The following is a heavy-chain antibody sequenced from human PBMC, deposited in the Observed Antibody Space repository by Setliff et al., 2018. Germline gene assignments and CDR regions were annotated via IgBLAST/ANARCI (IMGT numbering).Heavy chain of an antibody. D-gene: IGHD3-3*01. CDR1: GGSISSGNYY. V-gene: IGHV4-39*07. CDR2: IYYSGST. Sequence: SETLSLTCNVSGGSISSGNYYWVWIRQPPGKGLEWIGRIYYSGSTYYNPSLKSRVTISVDTSKNHFSLKLSTVTAADTAVYYCARGDLWSGYSDNLNWFDPWGQGTLVTVSS. CDR3: ARGDLWSGYSDNLNWFDP. J-gene: IGHJ5*02.